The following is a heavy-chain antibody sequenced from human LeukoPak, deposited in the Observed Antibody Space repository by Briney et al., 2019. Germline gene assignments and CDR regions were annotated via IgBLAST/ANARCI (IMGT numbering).Heavy chain of an antibody. D-gene: IGHD3-9*01. J-gene: IGHJ4*02. Sequence: SQTLSLTCTVSGGSISSGGYYWSWIRQHPGKGLEWIGYIYYSGSTYYNPSLKSRVTISVDTSKNQFSLKLSSVTAADTAVYYCARAEDQYYDILTGYYCFDYWGQGTLVTVSS. CDR3: ARAEDQYYDILTGYYCFDY. CDR2: IYYSGST. V-gene: IGHV4-31*03. CDR1: GGSISSGGYY.